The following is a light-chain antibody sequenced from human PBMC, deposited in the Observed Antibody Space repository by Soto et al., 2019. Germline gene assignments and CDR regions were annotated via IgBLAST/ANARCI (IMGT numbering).Light chain of an antibody. CDR2: EGS. CDR3: QQYDTYSRT. Sequence: DIQMTQSPSALSASVGDRVTITCRASQSVSNWLAWYRQKPGEAPKLLIYEGSTLERGVPSRFSGSGSVTEFTLPISSLQPDYFATFYGQQYDTYSRTFGHGIKVEVK. V-gene: IGKV1-5*03. CDR1: QSVSNW. J-gene: IGKJ1*01.